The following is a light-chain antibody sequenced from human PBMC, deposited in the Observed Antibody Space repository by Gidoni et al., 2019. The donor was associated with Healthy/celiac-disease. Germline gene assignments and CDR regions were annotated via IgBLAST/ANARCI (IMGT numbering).Light chain of an antibody. CDR3: QQYDNLFT. Sequence: DIQMTQSPSCLSASVGDRVTITCQASQDISNYLNWYQQKPGKAPKLLIYDASNLETGVPSRFSGSGSGTDFTFTISSLQPEDIATYYCQQYDNLFTFGPGTKVDIK. V-gene: IGKV1-33*01. CDR1: QDISNY. J-gene: IGKJ3*01. CDR2: DAS.